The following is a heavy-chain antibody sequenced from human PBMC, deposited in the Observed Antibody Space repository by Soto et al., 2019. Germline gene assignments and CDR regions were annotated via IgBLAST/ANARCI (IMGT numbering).Heavy chain of an antibody. CDR1: GGSISSYY. CDR3: ARDDSYRTATVNNWFDT. J-gene: IGHJ5*02. V-gene: IGHV4-4*07. D-gene: IGHD3-22*01. CDR2: IYTSGST. Sequence: SETLSLTCTVSGGSISSYYWSWIRQPAGKGLEWIGRIYTSGSTNYNPSLKSRVTMSVDTSKNQFSLNLSSVTAADTAVYYCARDDSYRTATVNNWFDTWGQGTLVIVCS.